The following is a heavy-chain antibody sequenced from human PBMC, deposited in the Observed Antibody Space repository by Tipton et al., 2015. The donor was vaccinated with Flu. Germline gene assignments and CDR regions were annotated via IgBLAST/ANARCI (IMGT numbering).Heavy chain of an antibody. V-gene: IGHV4-38-2*02. D-gene: IGHD2-2*01. CDR2: IHHSGNT. J-gene: IGHJ4*02. CDR3: ARDPSLGMPEYLDS. Sequence: TLSLTCSVSGDSIGSRYYWGWIRQPPGKGLEWIGNIHHSGNTYHNPSLKSRLTISVDTSKNQFSLKLSSVTAADTAVYYCARDPSLGMPEYLDSWGQGTLVTVSS. CDR1: GDSIGSRYY.